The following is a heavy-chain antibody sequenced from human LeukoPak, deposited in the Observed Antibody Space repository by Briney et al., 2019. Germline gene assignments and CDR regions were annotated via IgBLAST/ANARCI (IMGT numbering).Heavy chain of an antibody. CDR3: AKYGPQDSGSSHFDY. D-gene: IGHD1-26*01. CDR1: VFPFSSYA. Sequence: QSGGFVTLSCAAPVFPFSSYAIRWVRHAPWKGREWVSAIRDSGSSTHYADSVKGRFTTSRDNSKNTLFLQMNSLRAEDTAIYYCAKYGPQDSGSSHFDYWGQGALVTVSS. CDR2: IRDSGSST. J-gene: IGHJ4*02. V-gene: IGHV3-23*01.